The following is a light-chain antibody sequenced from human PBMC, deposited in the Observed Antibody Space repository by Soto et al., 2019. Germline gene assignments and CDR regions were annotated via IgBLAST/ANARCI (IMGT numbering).Light chain of an antibody. CDR3: QQVNSYPLT. J-gene: IGKJ4*01. CDR2: AAS. Sequence: IQLTQSPSSLSASVGDRVTITCRASQGISSYLAWYQQKPRKAPNLLIYAASTLRSGVPSRFSGIGSGTDFTLTISSLQPEDFATYYCQQVNSYPLTFGGGTKVEIK. CDR1: QGISSY. V-gene: IGKV1-9*01.